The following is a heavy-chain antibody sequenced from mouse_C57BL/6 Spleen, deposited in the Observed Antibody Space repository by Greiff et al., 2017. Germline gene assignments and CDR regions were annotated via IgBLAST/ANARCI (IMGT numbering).Heavy chain of an antibody. D-gene: IGHD1-1*01. J-gene: IGHJ2*01. Sequence: QVQLQQPGAELVMPGASVKLSCKASGYTFTSYWMHWVKQRPGQGLEWIGEIDPSDSYTNYNQKFKGKSTLTVDKSSSTAYMQLSSLTSEDSAVYYCARHGSSNYFDYWGQGTTLTVSS. CDR2: IDPSDSYT. V-gene: IGHV1-69*01. CDR1: GYTFTSYW. CDR3: ARHGSSNYFDY.